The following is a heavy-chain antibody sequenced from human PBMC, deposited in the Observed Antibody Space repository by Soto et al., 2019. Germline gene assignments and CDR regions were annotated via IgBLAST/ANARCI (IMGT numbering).Heavy chain of an antibody. Sequence: QVQLVQSGAEVKKPGSSVKVSCKASGGTFSSYAISWVRQAPGQGLEWMGGIIPIFGTANYAQKFEGRVTTHADEPTSTDYLERSSLRSEETAVYYCAGEGGPRSYYYYYRMDVWGQGTPGTVSS. CDR1: GGTFSSYA. J-gene: IGHJ6*02. CDR2: IIPIFGTA. V-gene: IGHV1-69*01. D-gene: IGHD1-26*01. CDR3: AGEGGPRSYYYYYRMDV.